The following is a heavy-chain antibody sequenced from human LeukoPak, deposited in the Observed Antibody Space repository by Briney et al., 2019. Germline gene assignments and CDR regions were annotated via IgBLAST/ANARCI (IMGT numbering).Heavy chain of an antibody. D-gene: IGHD3-22*01. CDR2: VYTSGST. V-gene: IGHV4-61*02. J-gene: IGHJ5*02. CDR1: GGSISSDNYS. Sequence: SEPLSLTCTVSGGSISSDNYSWSWIRQPAGKGLEWIGRVYTSGSTNYNPSLKSRVTISVDTSKKQFSLKLSSVTAADTAVYYCAREKIGYYDGSGRGWFDPWGQGTLVTVSS. CDR3: AREKIGYYDGSGRGWFDP.